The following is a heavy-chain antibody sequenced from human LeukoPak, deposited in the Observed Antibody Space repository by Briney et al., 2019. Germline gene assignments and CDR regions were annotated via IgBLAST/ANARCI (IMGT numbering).Heavy chain of an antibody. V-gene: IGHV4-59*02. CDR3: VRGPYGASISNWFDP. J-gene: IGHJ5*02. CDR1: GDSVTGYS. D-gene: IGHD4/OR15-4a*01. Sequence: SETLSLTCSVSGDSVTGYSWSWIRQTPGKGLEWIGYIYYNGDTHYNPSLNSRLSMSVDTPNKQFSLNLRSVTAADTAVYYCVRGPYGASISNWFDPWGQGLLVTVSS. CDR2: IYYNGDT.